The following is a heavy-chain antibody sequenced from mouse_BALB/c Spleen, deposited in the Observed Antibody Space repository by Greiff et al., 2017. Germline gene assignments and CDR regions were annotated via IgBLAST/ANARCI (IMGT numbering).Heavy chain of an antibody. CDR2: IWGGGST. J-gene: IGHJ3*01. V-gene: IGHV2-6-4*01. Sequence: VQLQQSGPGLVAPSQSLSITCTVSGFSLSSYSVHWVRQPPGKGLEWLGMIWGGGSTDYNSALKSRLSISKDNSNSQVSLKMISLQTDDTAMYYYASTGAWFACWGEGTLVTVSA. D-gene: IGHD4-1*02. CDR3: ASTGAWFAC. CDR1: GFSLSSYS.